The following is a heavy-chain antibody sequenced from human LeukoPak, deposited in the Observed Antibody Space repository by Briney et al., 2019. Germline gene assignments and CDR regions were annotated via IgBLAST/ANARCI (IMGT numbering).Heavy chain of an antibody. CDR2: ISSSSSYI. CDR3: AKGSSGYCSGGTCYAFDF. V-gene: IGHV3-21*04. J-gene: IGHJ4*02. CDR1: GFTFSSYS. Sequence: GGSLRLSCAASGFTFSSYSMNWVRQAPGKGLEWVSSISSSSSYIYYADSVKGRFTISRDNAKNTLSLQMIRLRAEDTAVYYCAKGSSGYCSGGTCYAFDFWGQGTLVTVSS. D-gene: IGHD2-15*01.